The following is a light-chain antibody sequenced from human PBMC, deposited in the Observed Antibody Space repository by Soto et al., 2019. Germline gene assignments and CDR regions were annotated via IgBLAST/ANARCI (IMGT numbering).Light chain of an antibody. CDR3: QEYNNWPLT. CDR1: QSVSSS. Sequence: EIVLTQSPATLSLSPGERATLSCRASQSVSSSLAWYQQKLGESPRLLIYGASSRATGIPDRFSGRGSCTEFTLTISRLEPEDFALYYCQEYNNWPLTFGGGTKVDIK. V-gene: IGKV3-11*01. J-gene: IGKJ4*01. CDR2: GAS.